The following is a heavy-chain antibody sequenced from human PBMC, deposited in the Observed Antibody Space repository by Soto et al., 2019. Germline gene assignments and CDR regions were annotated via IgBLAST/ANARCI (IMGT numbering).Heavy chain of an antibody. CDR3: ARPTNRGKYYYGMDV. CDR2: IYYSGST. V-gene: IGHV4-59*08. Sequence: SETLSLTCTVSGDSFNTYYWNWIRQPPGKGLEWIGYIYYSGSTNYNPSLKSRVTISVDTSKNQFSLKLSSVTAADTAMYYCARPTNRGKYYYGMDVWGQGTTVTVSS. J-gene: IGHJ6*02. CDR1: GDSFNTYY. D-gene: IGHD2-8*01.